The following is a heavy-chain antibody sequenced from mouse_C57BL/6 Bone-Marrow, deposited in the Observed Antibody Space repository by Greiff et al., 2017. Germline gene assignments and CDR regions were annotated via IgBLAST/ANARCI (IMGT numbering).Heavy chain of an antibody. Sequence: EVKLVESGGGLVQPGESLKLSCESNEYEFPSHDMSWVRKTPEKRLELVAAINSDGGSTYYPDTVKGRFTISRDNAKNTLYLQMSRLKSEDTAMYYCARHLSYWGQGTLVTVSA. CDR2: INSDGGST. J-gene: IGHJ3*01. D-gene: IGHD5-1*01. V-gene: IGHV5-2*03. CDR3: ARHLSY. CDR1: EYEFPSHD.